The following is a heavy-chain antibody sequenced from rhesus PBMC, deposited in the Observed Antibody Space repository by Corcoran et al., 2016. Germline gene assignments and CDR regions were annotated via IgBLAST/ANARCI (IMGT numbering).Heavy chain of an antibody. J-gene: IGHJ3*01. Sequence: QLQLQESGPGLVKPSETLSVTCAVSGGSISSSYWSWIRQAPGKGPEWIGYIYGSGSSTNYNPSLKSRVTLSVDTSKNQLSLKLSSVTTADTAVYYCARTYSGSWMDAFDFWGQGLRVTVSS. D-gene: IGHD6-25*01. CDR1: GGSISSSY. CDR3: ARTYSGSWMDAFDF. CDR2: IYGSGSST. V-gene: IGHV4-169*01.